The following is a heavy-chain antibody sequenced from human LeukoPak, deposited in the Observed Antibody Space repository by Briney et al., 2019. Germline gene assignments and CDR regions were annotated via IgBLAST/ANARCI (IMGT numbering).Heavy chain of an antibody. J-gene: IGHJ4*02. V-gene: IGHV1-69*04. CDR1: GGTFSSYA. D-gene: IGHD3-22*01. CDR3: ARFPLDIYYYDSSGYYAAYFDY. CDR2: IIPILGIA. Sequence: ALVKVSCKASGGTFSSYAISWVRQAPGQGLEWMGRIIPILGIANYAQKFQGRVTITADKSTSTAYMELSSLRSEDTAVYYCARFPLDIYYYDSSGYYAAYFDYWGQGTLVTVSS.